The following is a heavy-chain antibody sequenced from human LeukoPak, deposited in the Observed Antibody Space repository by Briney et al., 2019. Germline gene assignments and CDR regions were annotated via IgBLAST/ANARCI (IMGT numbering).Heavy chain of an antibody. J-gene: IGHJ4*02. D-gene: IGHD3-10*01. CDR2: ISYDGSDE. CDR1: RFTFSSYA. Sequence: PGKSLRLSCAASRFTFSSYAMHWVRQAPGKGLEWVSIISYDGSDEKFADSVKGRFTISRDNSKNMVFLQMNSLRAEDTAVYYCARDQGATLVRGVTPYLDYWGQGTLVSVSS. CDR3: ARDQGATLVRGVTPYLDY. V-gene: IGHV3-30*04.